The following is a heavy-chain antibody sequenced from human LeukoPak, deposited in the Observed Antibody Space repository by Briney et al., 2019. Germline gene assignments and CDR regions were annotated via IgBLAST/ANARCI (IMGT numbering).Heavy chain of an antibody. CDR2: ISWDGGST. D-gene: IGHD5-12*01. Sequence: QPGGSLRLSCAASGFTFSSYGMHWVRQAPGKGLEWVSLISWDGGSTYYADSVKGRFTISRDNSKNSLYLQMNSLRAEDTALYYCAKDIVYSGYVGYYYYMDVWGKGTTVTVSS. J-gene: IGHJ6*03. CDR3: AKDIVYSGYVGYYYYMDV. CDR1: GFTFSSYG. V-gene: IGHV3-43D*04.